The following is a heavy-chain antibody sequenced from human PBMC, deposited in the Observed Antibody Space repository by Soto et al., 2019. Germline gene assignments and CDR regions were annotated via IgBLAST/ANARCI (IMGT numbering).Heavy chain of an antibody. D-gene: IGHD1-1*01. Sequence: KRLSLTVTDAGGHVSSSDYHWSWTRQPPGKGQEWIGYIYYSGSTNYNPSLNSRVTISVDTSKNQFSLKLSSVTAADTAVYYFARDRRTGSKNNLFDHWGQGALVPGSS. CDR2: IYYSGST. V-gene: IGHV4-61*08. CDR3: ARDRRTGSKNNLFDH. CDR1: GGHVSSSDYH. J-gene: IGHJ5*02.